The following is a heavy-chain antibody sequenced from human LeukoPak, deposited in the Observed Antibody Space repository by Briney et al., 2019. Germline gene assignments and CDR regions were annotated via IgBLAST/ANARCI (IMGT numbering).Heavy chain of an antibody. V-gene: IGHV3-7*01. Sequence: GGSVRLSCAASGFTFSFYWMSWVRQAPGKGLEWVANIKQDGSDKYYVDSVKGRFTISRDNSKNSLYLQMNSLRAEDTAVYFCARHSNKYDYDSSGHYRSFDYWGQGTLVTVPS. D-gene: IGHD3-22*01. CDR3: ARHSNKYDYDSSGHYRSFDY. J-gene: IGHJ4*02. CDR1: GFTFSFYW. CDR2: IKQDGSDK.